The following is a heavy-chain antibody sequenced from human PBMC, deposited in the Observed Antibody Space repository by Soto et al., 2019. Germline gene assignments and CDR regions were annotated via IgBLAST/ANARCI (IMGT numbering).Heavy chain of an antibody. CDR2: IIPIFGTT. CDR1: GGTFSSHA. J-gene: IGHJ4*02. V-gene: IGHV1-69*06. D-gene: IGHD3-3*01. CDR3: TRTNYYDSDY. Sequence: QVQLVQSGAEVKKPGSSVKVSCKASGGTFSSHAINWERQAPGQGLEWMGGIIPIFGTTNYAQKFQGRLTITADKSTGTAYMELNNLRSEDTAVYYCTRTNYYDSDYWGQGTLVTVSS.